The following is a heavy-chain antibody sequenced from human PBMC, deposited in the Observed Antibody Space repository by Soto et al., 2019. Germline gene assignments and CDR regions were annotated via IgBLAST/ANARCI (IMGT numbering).Heavy chain of an antibody. CDR3: AKEYSSGFCFDY. CDR2: IRWNSGSI. V-gene: IGHV3-9*01. Sequence: EVQLVESGGGLVQPGRSLRLSCAASGFTFDDYAMHWVRQAPGKGLEWVSGIRWNSGSIGYADSVKGRFTISRDNAKNSLYLQMNSLRAEDTALYYCAKEYSSGFCFDYWGQGTLVTVSS. J-gene: IGHJ4*02. CDR1: GFTFDDYA. D-gene: IGHD6-19*01.